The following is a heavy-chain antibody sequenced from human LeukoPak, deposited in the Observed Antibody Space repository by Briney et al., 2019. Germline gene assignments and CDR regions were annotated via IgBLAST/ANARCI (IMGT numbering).Heavy chain of an antibody. V-gene: IGHV4-59*01. CDR2: IYYSGST. D-gene: IGHD3-3*01. J-gene: IGHJ4*02. Sequence: KPSETLSLTCTVSGGSISSYYWSWIRQPPGKGLEWIGYIYYSGSTNYNPSLKSRVTISVDTSKNQFSLKLSSVTAADTAVYYCARAVPDNYDFWSGYYLPATAICYFDYWGQGTLVTVSS. CDR1: GGSISSYY. CDR3: ARAVPDNYDFWSGYYLPATAICYFDY.